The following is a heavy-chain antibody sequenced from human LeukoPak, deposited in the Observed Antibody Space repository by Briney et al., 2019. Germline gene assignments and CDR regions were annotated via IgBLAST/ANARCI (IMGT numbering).Heavy chain of an antibody. D-gene: IGHD3-10*02. J-gene: IGHJ6*02. V-gene: IGHV1-2*06. Sequence: ASVKVSCKASGFTFTEYFMHWVRQAPGQGLEWMGRINLNNGGTSYAQKFRGRVTLTRDTSISTAYMELRRLRVDDTATYYCARDVLDGLDVWGLGTTVTVSS. CDR3: ARDVLDGLDV. CDR2: INLNNGGT. CDR1: GFTFTEYF.